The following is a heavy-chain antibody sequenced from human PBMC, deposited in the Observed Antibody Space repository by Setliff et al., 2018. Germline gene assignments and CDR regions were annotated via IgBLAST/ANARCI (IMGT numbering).Heavy chain of an antibody. V-gene: IGHV3-48*03. J-gene: IGHJ3*02. D-gene: IGHD1-26*01. CDR2: ISSSGSTI. CDR1: GFTFSSYE. CDR3: AREWQVGSGWVDTVDI. Sequence: GGSLRLSCAASGFTFSSYEMNWVRQAPGKGLEWVSYISSSGSTIYYADSVKGRFTISRDNAKNSLYLQMNSLRAEDTAVYYCAREWQVGSGWVDTVDIWGQGTMVTVSS.